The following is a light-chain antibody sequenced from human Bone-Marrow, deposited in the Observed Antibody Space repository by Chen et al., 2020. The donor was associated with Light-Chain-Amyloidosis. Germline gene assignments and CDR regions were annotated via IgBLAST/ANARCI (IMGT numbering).Light chain of an antibody. CDR1: QGIRND. J-gene: IGKJ1*01. CDR2: VAS. V-gene: IGKV1-6*01. Sequence: AIQMTQSPSSLYASVGDRVTITCRASQGIRNDVGWYQQKPGKAPKLLIYVASNLESGVPSRFSGSGSGTDFTLTISSLQPEDFATYYCLQDYSHPWTFGQGTKVEIK. CDR3: LQDYSHPWT.